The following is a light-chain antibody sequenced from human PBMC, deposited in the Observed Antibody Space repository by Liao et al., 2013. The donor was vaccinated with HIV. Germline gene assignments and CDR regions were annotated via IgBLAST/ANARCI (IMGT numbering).Light chain of an antibody. J-gene: IGLJ2*01. V-gene: IGLV3-1*01. Sequence: SYELTQPPSVSVSPGQTVDISCSGNRLTDKFVNWYQQRPGQPPILLVFQDNKRPSGIPERFSGSNSGNTATLTISRVEAADEADYYCQVWDSGSDHPVVFGGGAKLTVL. CDR3: QVWDSGSDHPVV. CDR2: QDN. CDR1: RLTDKF.